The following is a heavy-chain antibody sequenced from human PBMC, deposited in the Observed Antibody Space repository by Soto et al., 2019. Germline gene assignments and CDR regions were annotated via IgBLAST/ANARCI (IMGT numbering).Heavy chain of an antibody. Sequence: QLQLQESGPGLVKPSETLSLTCTVSGGSISSSSYYWGWIRQPSGKGLEWIGSIYYSGSTYYNPSLKSRVTISVDTSKNQFSLKLSSVTAADTAVYYCARHAPDIVVVPAATQVAFDIWGQGTMVTVSS. CDR3: ARHAPDIVVVPAATQVAFDI. J-gene: IGHJ3*02. D-gene: IGHD2-2*01. V-gene: IGHV4-39*01. CDR2: IYYSGST. CDR1: GGSISSSSYY.